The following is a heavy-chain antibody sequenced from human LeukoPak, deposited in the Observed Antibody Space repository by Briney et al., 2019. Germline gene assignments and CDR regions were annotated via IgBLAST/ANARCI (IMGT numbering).Heavy chain of an antibody. CDR1: GGSISNSSYY. CDR2: IFYSGTT. V-gene: IGHV4-39*01. Sequence: SETLSLTCSVSGGSISNSSYYWGWIRQPPGKGLEWIGSIFYSGTTFYNPSLESRVSISVDTSKNQFSLKLSSVTAADTAMYYCASHSSYVSPFRSWGRGPLVTVSP. J-gene: IGHJ5*02. D-gene: IGHD3-10*02. CDR3: ASHSSYVSPFRS.